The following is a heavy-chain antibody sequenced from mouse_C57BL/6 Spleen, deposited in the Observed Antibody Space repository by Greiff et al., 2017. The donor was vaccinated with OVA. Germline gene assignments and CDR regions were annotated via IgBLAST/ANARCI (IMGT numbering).Heavy chain of an antibody. D-gene: IGHD1-1*01. CDR2: FYPGSGSI. J-gene: IGHJ3*01. Sequence: QVQLQQSGAELAKPGASVKLSCKASGYTFTEYTIHWVKQRSGQGLEWMRWFYPGSGSIKYNEKFKYKATLTADKSSSTVYMELSRLTSEDSAVYFWSRHEGGSSYTWFAYWGQGTLVTVSA. CDR1: GYTFTEYT. V-gene: IGHV1-62-2*01. CDR3: SRHEGGSSYTWFAY.